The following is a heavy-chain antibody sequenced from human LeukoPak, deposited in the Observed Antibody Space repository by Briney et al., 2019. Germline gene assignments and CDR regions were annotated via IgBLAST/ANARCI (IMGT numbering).Heavy chain of an antibody. J-gene: IGHJ4*02. CDR3: ANSPALGV. Sequence: GGSLRLSCAASAFTVYNNYMRWVRHAPGKGLEFVSLIYRVVTTSYADSVKGRFTISRDNSKNTLYLQMNSLRVEDTAVYYCANSPALGVWGQGTLVTVSS. V-gene: IGHV3-53*05. D-gene: IGHD3-16*01. CDR1: AFTVYNNY. CDR2: IYRVVTT.